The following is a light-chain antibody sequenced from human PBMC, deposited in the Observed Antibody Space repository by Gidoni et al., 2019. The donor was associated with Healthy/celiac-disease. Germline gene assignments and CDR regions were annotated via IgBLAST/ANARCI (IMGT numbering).Light chain of an antibody. CDR1: QSVSSSY. Sequence: EIVLTQSPGTLSLSPGERATLSCRASQSVSSSYLAWYQQKPGQAPRPLIYGAASRATGLPDRFSGSWSGTGFTLPISRLGPEDFAVYYCQQDCSSPLTFGPGTKVDIK. CDR2: GAA. J-gene: IGKJ3*01. CDR3: QQDCSSPLT. V-gene: IGKV3-20*01.